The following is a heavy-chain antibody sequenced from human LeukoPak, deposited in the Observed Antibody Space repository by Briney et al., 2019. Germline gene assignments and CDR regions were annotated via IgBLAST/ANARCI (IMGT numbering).Heavy chain of an antibody. CDR3: ATDILGSGEFDY. V-gene: IGHV1-24*01. Sequence: ASVKVSCKVSGYTLTELSMHWERQAPGKGLEWMGGFDPEDGETIYAQKFQGRVTMTEDTSTDTAYMELSSLRSEDTAVYYCATDILGSGEFDYWGQGTLVTVSS. CDR2: FDPEDGET. CDR1: GYTLTELS. D-gene: IGHD3-10*01. J-gene: IGHJ4*02.